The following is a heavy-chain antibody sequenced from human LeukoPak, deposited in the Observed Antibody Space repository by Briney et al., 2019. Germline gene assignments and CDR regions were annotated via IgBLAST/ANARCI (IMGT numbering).Heavy chain of an antibody. V-gene: IGHV3-53*05. J-gene: IGHJ4*02. CDR3: AKDKTRGPGDY. CDR1: GFTVSSNY. CDR2: IYSGGNA. Sequence: PGGSLRLSCAVSGFTVSSNYMSWVRQAPGKGLEWVSVIYSGGNAYYADSVKGRFTISRDNSKNSLYLQMNSLRAEDTAFYYCAKDKTRGPGDYWGQGTLVTVSS. D-gene: IGHD1-14*01.